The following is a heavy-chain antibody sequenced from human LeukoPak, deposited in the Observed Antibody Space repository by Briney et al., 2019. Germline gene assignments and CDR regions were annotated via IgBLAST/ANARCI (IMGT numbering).Heavy chain of an antibody. CDR2: IYTSGST. V-gene: IGHV4-4*07. J-gene: IGHJ4*02. CDR1: GGSISSYY. Sequence: SETLSLTCTVSGGSISSYYWSWIRQPAGKGLEWIGHIYTSGSTNYNPSLKSRVTMSVDTSKNQFSLKLSSVTAADTAVYYCARVYYDSSGYPSSFDYWGQGTLVTVSS. D-gene: IGHD3-22*01. CDR3: ARVYYDSSGYPSSFDY.